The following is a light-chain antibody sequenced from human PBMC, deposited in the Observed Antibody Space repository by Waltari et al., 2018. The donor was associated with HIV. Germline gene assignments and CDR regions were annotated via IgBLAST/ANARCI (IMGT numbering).Light chain of an antibody. Sequence: TQSPAIVSLPAGRTATLSCRASQNIGNRLAWYKFKPGQPPLLLIFDASRRANAGPDRFSGSGSGTNFTLTLSNLRPWDSAMYYCQHRGHWPSFGGGTRVEI. J-gene: IGKJ4*01. CDR1: QNIGNR. V-gene: IGKV3D-20*02. CDR2: DAS. CDR3: QHRGHWPS.